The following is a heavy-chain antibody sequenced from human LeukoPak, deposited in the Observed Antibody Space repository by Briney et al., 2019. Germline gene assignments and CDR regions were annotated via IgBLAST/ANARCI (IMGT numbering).Heavy chain of an antibody. CDR2: ISYDGSNK. D-gene: IGHD6-13*01. Sequence: GRSLRLSCAASGLTLSSYAMHWVRQAPGKGLEWVAVISYDGSNKYYADSVKGRFTISRDDSKNTLYLQMNSLRAEDTAVYYCARRTQPYYFDYWGQGTLVTVSS. CDR3: ARRTQPYYFDY. CDR1: GLTLSSYA. J-gene: IGHJ4*02. V-gene: IGHV3-30*04.